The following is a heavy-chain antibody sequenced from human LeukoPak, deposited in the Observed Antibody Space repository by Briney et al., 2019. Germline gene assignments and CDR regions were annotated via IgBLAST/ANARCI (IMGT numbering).Heavy chain of an antibody. Sequence: GGSLRLSCAASGFTFSSYAMNWVRQAPGKGLEWVSFMSSSGSYIYYADSVKGRFTTSRDNAKNSLYLQMNSLRAEDTAVYYCARDLTTSMAYYFDCWGQGTLVTVSS. D-gene: IGHD5-18*01. V-gene: IGHV3-21*01. CDR2: MSSSGSYI. CDR3: ARDLTTSMAYYFDC. CDR1: GFTFSSYA. J-gene: IGHJ4*02.